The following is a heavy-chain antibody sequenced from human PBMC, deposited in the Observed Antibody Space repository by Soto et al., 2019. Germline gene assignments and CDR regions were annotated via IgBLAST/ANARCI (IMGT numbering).Heavy chain of an antibody. CDR3: ARHGPGTGVGSMDV. D-gene: IGHD3-10*01. Sequence: SETLSLTCAVSGGSISSGSYYWSWIRQPPGKGLEWIGYIYYSGSTYYNPSLKSRVTMSVDTSKNQFSLYLSSVTAADTAVYYCARHGPGTGVGSMDVWGQGTTVTVSS. V-gene: IGHV4-61*01. J-gene: IGHJ6*02. CDR2: IYYSGST. CDR1: GGSISSGSYY.